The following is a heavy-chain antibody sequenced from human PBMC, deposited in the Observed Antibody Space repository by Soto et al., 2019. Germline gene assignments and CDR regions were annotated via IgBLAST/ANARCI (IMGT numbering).Heavy chain of an antibody. Sequence: EVQLLESGGGLVQPGESLRLSCAASGFTFTIYAMSWVRQAPGKGLEWVSPIGGNGGSTFYADSVKGRFTIARDNSKNTLCLQMNSVRAEDTSVYYCARDRWMTAAGHEDYWGQGTLVTVSS. V-gene: IGHV3-23*01. CDR3: ARDRWMTAAGHEDY. J-gene: IGHJ4*02. D-gene: IGHD6-13*01. CDR1: GFTFTIYA. CDR2: IGGNGGST.